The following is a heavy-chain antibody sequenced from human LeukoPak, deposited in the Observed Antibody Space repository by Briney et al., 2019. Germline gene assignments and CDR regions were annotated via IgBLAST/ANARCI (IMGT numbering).Heavy chain of an antibody. CDR2: ISYDGSNK. CDR1: GFTFSSYG. V-gene: IGHV3-30*03. Sequence: PGGSLRLSCAASGFTFSSYGMHWVRQAPGKGLEWVAVISYDGSNKYYADSVKGRFTISRDNSKNTLYLQMNSLRAEDTAVYYCARGPYYYDSSGYYYVLGDAFDIWGQGTMVTVSS. J-gene: IGHJ3*02. D-gene: IGHD3-22*01. CDR3: ARGPYYYDSSGYYYVLGDAFDI.